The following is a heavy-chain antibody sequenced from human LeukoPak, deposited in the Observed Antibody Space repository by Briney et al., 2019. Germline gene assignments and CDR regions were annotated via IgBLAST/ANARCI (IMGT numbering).Heavy chain of an antibody. Sequence: PGGSLRLSCAASGFSFSSYAMSWVRQAPGKGLEWVSSISSSSSYIYYADSVKGRFTISRDNAKNSLYLQMNGLRAEDTAVYYCATRYDILTGYYNDAFDIWGQGTMVTVSS. J-gene: IGHJ3*02. CDR3: ATRYDILTGYYNDAFDI. V-gene: IGHV3-21*01. CDR1: GFSFSSYA. CDR2: ISSSSSYI. D-gene: IGHD3-9*01.